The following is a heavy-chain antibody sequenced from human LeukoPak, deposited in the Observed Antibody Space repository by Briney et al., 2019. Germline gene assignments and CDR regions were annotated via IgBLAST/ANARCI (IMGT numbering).Heavy chain of an antibody. J-gene: IGHJ4*02. CDR1: GFTFSSHW. CDR2: IRFDGSRT. Sequence: GGSLRLSCAASGFTFSSHWMSWVRQAPGKGLEWVANIRFDGSRTNYADSVKGRFTISRDNAKKTVDLEMHSLRPEDTGVYFCAKDRASWQVVSPIDYWGQGIVVTVSS. V-gene: IGHV3-30*02. CDR3: AKDRASWQVVSPIDY. D-gene: IGHD2-15*01.